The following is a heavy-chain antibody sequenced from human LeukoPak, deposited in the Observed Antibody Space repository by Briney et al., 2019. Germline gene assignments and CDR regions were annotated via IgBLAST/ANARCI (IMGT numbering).Heavy chain of an antibody. V-gene: IGHV3-7*01. CDR3: ASLVPLRYFDPLVFDY. Sequence: QAGGSLRLSCAASGFTFSSYWMSWVRQAPGKGLEWVANIKQDGSEKYYVDSVKGRFTISRDNAKNSLYLQMNSLRAEDTAVYYCASLVPLRYFDPLVFDYWGQGTLVTVSS. J-gene: IGHJ4*02. CDR2: IKQDGSEK. CDR1: GFTFSSYW. D-gene: IGHD3-9*01.